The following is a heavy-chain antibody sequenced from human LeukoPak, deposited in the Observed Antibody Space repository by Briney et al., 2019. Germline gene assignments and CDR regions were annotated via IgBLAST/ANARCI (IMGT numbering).Heavy chain of an antibody. V-gene: IGHV1-69*05. CDR2: IIPIFGSA. J-gene: IGHJ4*02. D-gene: IGHD3-22*01. CDR3: ARGHLYDGSGYYYGVL. Sequence: SVKVSCKASGGTFSSYAISWVRQAPGQGLEWMGRIIPIFGSANYAQKFQGRVTNTTDESTSTAYMELNSLRSEDTAVYYCARGHLYDGSGYYYGVLWGQRTLVTVSS. CDR1: GGTFSSYA.